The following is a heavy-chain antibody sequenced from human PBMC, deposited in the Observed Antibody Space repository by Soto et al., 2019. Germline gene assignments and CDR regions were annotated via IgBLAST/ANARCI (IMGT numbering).Heavy chain of an antibody. J-gene: IGHJ4*02. D-gene: IGHD6-19*01. CDR1: GFSFSSYG. Sequence: ESGGGVVQPGRSLRLSCAASGFSFSSYGMQWVRQAPGKGLEWVAVISYDGSNKYYADSVKDRFTISRDNSKKTIYLQMNSLRADDTAVYYCVAGQYFFDYCGQGTLVTVSS. V-gene: IGHV3-30*03. CDR2: ISYDGSNK. CDR3: VAGQYFFDY.